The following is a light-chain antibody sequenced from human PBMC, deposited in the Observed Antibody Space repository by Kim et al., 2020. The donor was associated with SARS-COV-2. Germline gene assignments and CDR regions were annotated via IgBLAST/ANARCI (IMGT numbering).Light chain of an antibody. V-gene: IGLV7-46*01. J-gene: IGLJ3*02. CDR2: DTS. CDR1: TGTVTYGGHC. Sequence: GATVTLTCGSSTGTVTYGGHCPFWFQQKPGQVPRLLIYDTSNKQSWTPARFSGFLFGGKAALTLSNAQPEDEADYYCLLSYDGVRVFGGGTQLTVL. CDR3: LLSYDGVRV.